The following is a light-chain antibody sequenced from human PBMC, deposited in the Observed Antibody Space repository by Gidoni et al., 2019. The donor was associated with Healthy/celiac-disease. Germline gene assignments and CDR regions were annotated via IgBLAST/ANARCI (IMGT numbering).Light chain of an antibody. CDR2: DVS. CDR1: SSDVGGYNY. CDR3: SSYTSSSTLV. J-gene: IGLJ2*01. V-gene: IGLV2-14*01. Sequence: QSALTQPASASGSPGQSITISCTGTSSDVGGYNYVSWYQQHPGKAPKLMIYDVSNRPSGVSNRFSGSKSGNTASLTISGLQAEDEADYYCSSYTSSSTLVFCGGTKLTVL.